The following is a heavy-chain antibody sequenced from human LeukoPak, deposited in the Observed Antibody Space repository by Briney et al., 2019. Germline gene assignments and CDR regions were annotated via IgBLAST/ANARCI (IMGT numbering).Heavy chain of an antibody. D-gene: IGHD5-24*01. CDR1: GFTFSTYA. CDR2: ISGSGSGT. V-gene: IGHV3-23*01. J-gene: IGHJ4*02. Sequence: GGSLSLSAATSGFTFSTYARSWVRQAQGKGREWVSLISGSGSGTDYAVSVKGRFTISRDNSKNMLYLHMNTLRADDTAVYYCARSGTEDGYNIYFDHWGQGTLVTVSS. CDR3: ARSGTEDGYNIYFDH.